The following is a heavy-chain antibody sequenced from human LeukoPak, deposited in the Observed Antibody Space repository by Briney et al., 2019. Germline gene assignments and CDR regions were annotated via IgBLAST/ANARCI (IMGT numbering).Heavy chain of an antibody. V-gene: IGHV1-24*01. D-gene: IGHD3-3*01. J-gene: IGHJ4*02. CDR2: FDPEDGET. CDR3: ATERSTFWSGYSGY. CDR1: GYTLTELS. Sequence: ASVKVSCKVSGYTLTELSMHWVRQAPGKGLEWMGGFDPEDGETIYAQKFQGRVTMTEGTSTDTAYMELSSLRSEDTAVYYCATERSTFWSGYSGYWGQGTLVTVSS.